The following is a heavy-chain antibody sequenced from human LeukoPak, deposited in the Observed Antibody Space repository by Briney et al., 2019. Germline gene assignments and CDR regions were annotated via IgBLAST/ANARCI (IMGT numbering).Heavy chain of an antibody. J-gene: IGHJ4*02. CDR1: GFTFSSYW. CDR2: IKQDGSEK. D-gene: IGHD3-10*01. Sequence: GGSLRLSCAASGFTFSSYWMSWVRQAPGKGLEWVANIKQDGSEKYYVDSVKGRFTISRDNAKNSLYLQMNSLRAEDTAVYYCARVGEWFGEFNFDYWGQGTLVTVSS. CDR3: ARVGEWFGEFNFDY. V-gene: IGHV3-7*01.